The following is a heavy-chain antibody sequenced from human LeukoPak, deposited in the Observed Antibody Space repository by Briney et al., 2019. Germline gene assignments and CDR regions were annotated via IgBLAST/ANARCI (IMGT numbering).Heavy chain of an antibody. J-gene: IGHJ4*02. CDR1: GGSFSGYH. CDR3: ASDSSGWYWYFDY. V-gene: IGHV4-34*01. D-gene: IGHD6-19*01. Sequence: PSETLSLTCAVYGGSFSGYHWSWIRQSPGKGLEWIGEINHTESPNYNPSLKSRIAISVDTSKNLFSLKLSSVTAADTAVYYCASDSSGWYWYFDYWGQGTLVTVSS. CDR2: INHTESP.